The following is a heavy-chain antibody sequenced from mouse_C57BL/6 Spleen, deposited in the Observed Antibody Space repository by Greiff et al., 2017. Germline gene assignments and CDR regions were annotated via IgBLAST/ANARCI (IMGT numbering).Heavy chain of an antibody. V-gene: IGHV5-4*01. J-gene: IGHJ2*01. CDR2: ISDGGSYT. Sequence: EVQLVESGGGLVKPGGSLKLSCAASGFTFSSYAMSWVRQTPEKRLEWVATISDGGSYTYYPDNVKGRFTISRDNAKNNLYLQMSHLKSEDTAMYYCARDGLSYFDYWGQGTTLTVSS. CDR1: GFTFSSYA. CDR3: ARDGLSYFDY.